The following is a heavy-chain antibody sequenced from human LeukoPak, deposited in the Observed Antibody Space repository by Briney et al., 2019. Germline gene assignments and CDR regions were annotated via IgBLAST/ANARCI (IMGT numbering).Heavy chain of an antibody. CDR2: IIPILGIA. D-gene: IGHD2-15*01. J-gene: IGHJ4*02. CDR1: GGTFSSYT. Sequence: SVKVSCKASGGTFSSYTISWVRQAPGQGLEWMGRIIPILGIANYAQKFQGRVTITADKSTSTAYMELSSLRSENTAVYYCASLYCSGGSCYFDYWGQGTLVTVSS. V-gene: IGHV1-69*02. CDR3: ASLYCSGGSCYFDY.